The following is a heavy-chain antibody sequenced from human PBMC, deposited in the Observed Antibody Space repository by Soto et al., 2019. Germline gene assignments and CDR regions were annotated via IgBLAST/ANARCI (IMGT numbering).Heavy chain of an antibody. CDR2: IYYSGST. CDR3: ARSRGGSREDTAMVIGY. D-gene: IGHD5-18*01. V-gene: IGHV4-39*01. J-gene: IGHJ4*02. Sequence: PSETLSLTCTVXGGSISSGSYYWGWIRQPPGKGLEWIGSIYYSGSTYYNPSLKSRVTISVDTSKNQFSLKLSSVTAADTAVYYCARSRGGSREDTAMVIGYWGQGTLVTVSS. CDR1: GGSISSGSYY.